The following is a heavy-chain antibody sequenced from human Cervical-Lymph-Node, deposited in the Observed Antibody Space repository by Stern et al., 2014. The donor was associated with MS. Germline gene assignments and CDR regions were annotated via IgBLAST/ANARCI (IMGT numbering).Heavy chain of an antibody. CDR2: ISWNSGSI. Sequence: EVQLVESGGGLVQPGRSLRLSCAASGFTFDDYAMHWVRHAPGKGLEWVSGISWNSGSIGYADSVKGRFTISRDNAKKSLYLQMNSLRAEDTALYYCAKGSVWISNRQVPGYWYFDLWGRGTLVTVSS. D-gene: IGHD2-2*03. CDR1: GFTFDDYA. J-gene: IGHJ2*01. V-gene: IGHV3-9*01. CDR3: AKGSVWISNRQVPGYWYFDL.